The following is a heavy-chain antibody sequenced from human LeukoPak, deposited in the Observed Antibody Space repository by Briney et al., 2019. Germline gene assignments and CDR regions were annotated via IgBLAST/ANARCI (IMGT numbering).Heavy chain of an antibody. CDR3: ATQYCSSTSCYDY. V-gene: IGHV5-51*01. CDR2: IYPGDSDT. J-gene: IGHJ4*02. Sequence: GESLKISCKGSGYSFTSYWIGWVRQMPEKGLEWMGIIYPGDSDTRYSPSFQGQVTISADKSISTAYLQWSSLKASDTAMYYCATQYCSSTSCYDYWGQGTLVTVSS. CDR1: GYSFTSYW. D-gene: IGHD2-2*01.